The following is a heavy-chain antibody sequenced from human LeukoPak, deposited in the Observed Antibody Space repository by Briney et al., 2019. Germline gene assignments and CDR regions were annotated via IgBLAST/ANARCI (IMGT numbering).Heavy chain of an antibody. CDR2: IKQDGSEK. CDR1: GFTFSSYW. V-gene: IGHV3-7*01. Sequence: PGGSLRLSCAASGFTFSSYWMSWVRQAPGKGLEWVANIKQDGSEKCYVDSVKGRFTISRDNAKNSLYLQMNSLRAEDTAVYYCARGRRERITAFGDIWGQGTMVTVSS. D-gene: IGHD3-3*01. CDR3: ARGRRERITAFGDI. J-gene: IGHJ3*02.